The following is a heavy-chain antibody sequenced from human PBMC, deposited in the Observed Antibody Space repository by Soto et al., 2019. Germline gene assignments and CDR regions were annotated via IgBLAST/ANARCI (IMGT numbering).Heavy chain of an antibody. D-gene: IGHD3-16*02. Sequence: ASVKVSCKASGGTFSSYAISWVRQAPGQGLEWMGGIIPIFGTANYAQKFQGRVTITADESTSTAYMELSSLRSEDTAVYYCARERGRSYHRSPPYFDYWGQGTLVTVSS. V-gene: IGHV1-69*13. CDR3: ARERGRSYHRSPPYFDY. J-gene: IGHJ4*02. CDR2: IIPIFGTA. CDR1: GGTFSSYA.